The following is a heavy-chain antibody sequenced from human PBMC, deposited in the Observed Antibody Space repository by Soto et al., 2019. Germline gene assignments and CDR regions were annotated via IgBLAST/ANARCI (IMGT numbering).Heavy chain of an antibody. D-gene: IGHD4-4*01. CDR1: GGSISSGDYY. J-gene: IGHJ6*02. CDR2: IYYSGST. V-gene: IGHV4-30-4*01. Sequence: SETLSLTCTVSGGSISSGDYYWSWIRQPPGKGLEWIGYIYYSGSTYYNPSLKSRVTISVDTSKNQFSLKLSSVTAADTAVYYCARDSRHDYSKYQYYYYGMDVWGQGTTVTVSS. CDR3: ARDSRHDYSKYQYYYYGMDV.